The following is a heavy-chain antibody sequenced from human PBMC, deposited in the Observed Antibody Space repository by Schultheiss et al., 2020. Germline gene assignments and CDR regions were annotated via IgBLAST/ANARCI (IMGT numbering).Heavy chain of an antibody. CDR1: GYSISSGYY. Sequence: SATLSLTCAVSGYSISSGYYWSWIRQPPGKGLEWIGEINHSGSTNYNPSLKSRVTISVDTSKNQFSLNLNSVTAADTAVYYCARGGRYYYYYYGMDVWGQGTTVTVSS. J-gene: IGHJ6*02. D-gene: IGHD3-16*01. V-gene: IGHV4-38-2*01. CDR3: ARGGRYYYYYYGMDV. CDR2: INHSGST.